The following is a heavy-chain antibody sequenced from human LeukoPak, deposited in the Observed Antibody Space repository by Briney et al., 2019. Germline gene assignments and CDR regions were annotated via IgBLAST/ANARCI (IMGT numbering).Heavy chain of an antibody. CDR2: ISSSSSYI. J-gene: IGHJ6*02. CDR1: GFTFSSYS. Sequence: GGSLRLSCAASGFTFSSYSMNWVRQAPGKGLEWVSSISSSSSYIYYADSVKGRFTISRDNAKNSLYLQMNSLRDEDTAVYYCARDLSYYDFWSGYQGMDVWGQGTTVTVSS. CDR3: ARDLSYYDFWSGYQGMDV. V-gene: IGHV3-21*01. D-gene: IGHD3-3*01.